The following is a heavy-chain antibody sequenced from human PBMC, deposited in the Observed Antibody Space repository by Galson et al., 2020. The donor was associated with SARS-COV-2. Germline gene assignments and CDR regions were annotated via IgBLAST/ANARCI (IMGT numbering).Heavy chain of an antibody. D-gene: IGHD1-26*01. CDR3: ARTGARYYGMDV. CDR1: GASISSGGFY. Sequence: SQTLSLTCAVPGASISSGGFYWSWIRQHPGKGLEWIGYFYYTGSTYYNPSLESRVSISVDTSNFSLKLSSVTAADTAVYYCARTGARYYGMDVWGQGTTVTVSS. CDR2: FYYTGST. V-gene: IGHV4-31*02. J-gene: IGHJ6*02.